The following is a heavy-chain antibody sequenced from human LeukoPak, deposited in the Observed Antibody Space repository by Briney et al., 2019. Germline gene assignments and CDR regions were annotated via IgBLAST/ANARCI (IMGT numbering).Heavy chain of an antibody. CDR1: GFTVNSNS. CDR3: ARDYFYGLDV. Sequence: GGSLRLSCAASGFTVNSNSMSWVRQAPGKGLVWVSRFSDDEGRTVYADSVKGRFTISKDNAKNTLYLQMNSLRAEDTAVYYCARDYFYGLDVWGQGTTVTVSS. CDR2: FSDDEGRT. V-gene: IGHV3-74*01. J-gene: IGHJ6*02.